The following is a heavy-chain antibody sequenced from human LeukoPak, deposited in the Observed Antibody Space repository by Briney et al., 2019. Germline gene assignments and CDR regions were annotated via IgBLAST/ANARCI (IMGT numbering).Heavy chain of an antibody. CDR2: ISGSGGST. CDR1: GFTFSGYA. J-gene: IGHJ4*02. D-gene: IGHD2-15*01. CDR3: AKAKKYCSGGSCYYFDY. Sequence: GGSLRLSCAASGFTFSGYAMSWVRQVPGKGLEWVSAISGSGGSTYYADSVKGRFTISRDNSKNTLYLQMNSLRAEDTAVYYCAKAKKYCSGGSCYYFDYWGQGTLVTVSS. V-gene: IGHV3-23*01.